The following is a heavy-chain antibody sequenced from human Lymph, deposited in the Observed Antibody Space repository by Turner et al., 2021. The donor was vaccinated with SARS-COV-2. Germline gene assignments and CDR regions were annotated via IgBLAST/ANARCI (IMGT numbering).Heavy chain of an antibody. CDR1: GYTFTGYY. Sequence: QVQPVQSGAEVKKPGASVKVSCKASGYTFTGYYMHWVRQAPGQGLEWMGWINPNSGGTNYAQKFQGRVTMTRDTSISTAYMELSRLRSDDTAVYYCERDVERYNDFWSGYSGGYGLDVWGQGTTVTVSS. CDR3: ERDVERYNDFWSGYSGGYGLDV. J-gene: IGHJ6*02. CDR2: INPNSGGT. D-gene: IGHD3-3*01. V-gene: IGHV1-2*02.